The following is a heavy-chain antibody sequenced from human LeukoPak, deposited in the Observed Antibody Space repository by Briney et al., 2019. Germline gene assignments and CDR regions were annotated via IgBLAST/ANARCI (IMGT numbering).Heavy chain of an antibody. CDR3: AIGNDFWSAHTDPYYGMDV. J-gene: IGHJ6*02. D-gene: IGHD3-3*01. CDR2: IIPIFGTA. V-gene: IGHV1-69*13. CDR1: GCTFSSYA. Sequence: SVKVSCKASGCTFSSYAIIWVRQAPGQGLEWMGGIIPIFGTANYAQKFQGRVTITADESTSTAYMKLSRLRSEDTAVYSCAIGNDFWSAHTDPYYGMDVWGQGPTVTVS.